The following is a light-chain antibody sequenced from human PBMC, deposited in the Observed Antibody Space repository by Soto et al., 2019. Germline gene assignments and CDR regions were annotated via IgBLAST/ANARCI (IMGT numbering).Light chain of an antibody. J-gene: IGLJ2*01. CDR1: SSDVGGYNY. CDR2: EVS. CDR3: SSYAGSNNLGVV. V-gene: IGLV2-8*01. Sequence: QSALTQPPSASGSPGQSVTISCTGTSSDVGGYNYVSWYQQHPGKAPKLMIYEVSKRPSGVPDRFSGSKSGNTASLTVSGLQAEDEADYYCSSYAGSNNLGVVFGGGTKLT.